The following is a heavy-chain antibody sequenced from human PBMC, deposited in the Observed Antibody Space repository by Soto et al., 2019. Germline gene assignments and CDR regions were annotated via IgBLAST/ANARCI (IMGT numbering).Heavy chain of an antibody. CDR2: VNHSGTT. D-gene: IGHD2-2*01. Sequence: SETLSLTCAVYGGSFSGYYWTWIRQSPEKGLEWIGEVNHSGTTYYNPSLKTRVTISVHTPKNQFSLKMSSVTAADTAVYYCARGIGYCSSINCYSSRRLSFDSWGQGTLVTVYS. J-gene: IGHJ4*02. V-gene: IGHV4-34*01. CDR1: GGSFSGYY. CDR3: ARGIGYCSSINCYSSRRLSFDS.